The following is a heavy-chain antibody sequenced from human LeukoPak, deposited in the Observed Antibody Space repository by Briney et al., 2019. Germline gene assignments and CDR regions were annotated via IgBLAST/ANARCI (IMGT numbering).Heavy chain of an antibody. D-gene: IGHD4-4*01. CDR2: INHSGST. CDR3: AGRVTTNYYYGMDV. J-gene: IGHJ6*02. Sequence: SETLSLTCAVYGGSFSGYYWSWIRQPPGKGLEWIGEINHSGSTNYNPSLKSRVTISVDTSKNQFSLKLSSVTAADTAVYYCAGRVTTNYYYGMDVWGQGTTVTVSS. CDR1: GGSFSGYY. V-gene: IGHV4-34*01.